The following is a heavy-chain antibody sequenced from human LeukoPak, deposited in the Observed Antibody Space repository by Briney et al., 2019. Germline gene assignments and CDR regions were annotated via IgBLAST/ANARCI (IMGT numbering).Heavy chain of an antibody. D-gene: IGHD2-2*01. CDR3: ARGLARTAFDH. Sequence: GGSLLLSFAASGYILCCDMRTWVRQAPGKGLEWVSSISSSSSYIYNADSVKGRFTISRDNAKNSLYLQMNSLRAEDTAVYYCARGLARTAFDHWGQGTLVTVSS. J-gene: IGHJ4*02. CDR1: GYILCCDM. CDR2: ISSSSSYI. V-gene: IGHV3-21*01.